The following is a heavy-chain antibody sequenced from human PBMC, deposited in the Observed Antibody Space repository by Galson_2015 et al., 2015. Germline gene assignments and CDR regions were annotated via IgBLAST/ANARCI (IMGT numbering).Heavy chain of an antibody. CDR3: ARQGYCSSTSCSPV. CDR2: INHSGST. Sequence: SETLSLTCAVYGGSFSGYYWSWIRQPPGKGLEWIGEINHSGSTNYNPSLKSRVTISVDTSKNQFSLKLSSVTAADTAVYYCARQGYCSSTSCSPVWGQGTLVTVSS. V-gene: IGHV4-34*01. J-gene: IGHJ4*02. CDR1: GGSFSGYY. D-gene: IGHD2-2*01.